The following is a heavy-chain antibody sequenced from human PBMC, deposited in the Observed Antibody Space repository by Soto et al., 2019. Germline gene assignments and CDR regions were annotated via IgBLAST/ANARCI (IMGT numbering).Heavy chain of an antibody. CDR3: ARGYSSSSPSDY. CDR2: IYYSGST. J-gene: IGHJ4*02. CDR1: GGSISSYY. V-gene: IGHV4-59*01. D-gene: IGHD6-6*01. Sequence: PSETLSLTCTVSGGSISSYYWSWIRQPPGKGLEWIGYIYYSGSTNYNPSLKSRVTISVDTSKNQFSLKLGSVTAADTAVYYCARGYSSSSPSDYWGQGTLVTVSS.